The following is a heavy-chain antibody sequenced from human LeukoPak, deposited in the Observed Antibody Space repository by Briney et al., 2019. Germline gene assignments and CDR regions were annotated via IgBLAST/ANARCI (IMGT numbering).Heavy chain of an antibody. J-gene: IGHJ6*02. V-gene: IGHV6-1*01. CDR2: TYYRSKWYY. Sequence: QTLSLTCAISGDSVSSISVAWNWIRQSPSRGLEWLGRTYYRSKWYYEYAVSVKSRINISPDTSKNQFSLQLTSVTPEDTAVYYCSLARSEYHYGMDVWGQGTTVTVSS. CDR3: SLARSEYHYGMDV. CDR1: GDSVSSISVA.